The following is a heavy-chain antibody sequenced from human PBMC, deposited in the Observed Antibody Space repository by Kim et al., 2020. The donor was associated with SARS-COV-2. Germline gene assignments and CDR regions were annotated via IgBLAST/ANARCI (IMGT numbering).Heavy chain of an antibody. CDR3: ARSSGYYDFWSGYPYYGMDV. D-gene: IGHD3-3*01. V-gene: IGHV4-39*01. Sequence: SETLSLTCTVSGGSISSSSYYWGWIRQPPGKGLEWIGSIYYSGSTYYNPSLKSRVTISVDTSKNQFSLKLSSVTAADTAVYYCARSSGYYDFWSGYPYYGMDVWGQGTTVTVSS. J-gene: IGHJ6*02. CDR2: IYYSGST. CDR1: GGSISSSSYY.